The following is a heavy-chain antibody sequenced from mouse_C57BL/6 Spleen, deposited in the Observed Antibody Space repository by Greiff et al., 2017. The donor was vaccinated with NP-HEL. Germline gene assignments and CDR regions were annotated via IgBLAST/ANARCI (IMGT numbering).Heavy chain of an antibody. CDR3: ARLLPFTTVVAKAMDY. J-gene: IGHJ4*01. CDR2: IYPGDGDT. Sequence: QVQLKQSGPELVKPGASVKISCKASGYAFSSSWMNWVKQRPGKGLEWIGRIYPGDGDTNYNGKFKGKATLTADKSSSTAYMQLSSLTSEDSAVYFCARLLPFTTVVAKAMDYWGQGTSVTVSS. V-gene: IGHV1-82*01. D-gene: IGHD1-1*01. CDR1: GYAFSSSW.